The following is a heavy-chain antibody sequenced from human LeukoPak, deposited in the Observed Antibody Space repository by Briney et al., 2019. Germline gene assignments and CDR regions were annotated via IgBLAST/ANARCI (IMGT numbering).Heavy chain of an antibody. CDR1: GGSISGYY. V-gene: IGHV4-59*08. J-gene: IGHJ4*02. CDR3: ARHLDYYGSGSYEY. Sequence: SETLSLTCSVSGGSISGYYGSWIRQPPGKGLEWMGYIHATGSTDYNPSLRSRITMTVDSSKNEFSLKLGSVTAADTAVYYCARHLDYYGSGSYEYWGQGTLVTVSS. D-gene: IGHD3-10*01. CDR2: IHATGST.